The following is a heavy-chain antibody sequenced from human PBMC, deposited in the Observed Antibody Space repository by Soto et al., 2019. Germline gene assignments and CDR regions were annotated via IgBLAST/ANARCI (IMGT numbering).Heavy chain of an antibody. CDR1: GGTCGGLG. CDR2: ISGSGGST. D-gene: IGHD2-15*01. Sequence: PVGPMRLCWAAAGGTCGGLGMSWISQAQGKGLEWVSAISGSGGSTFYADSVKGRFTISRDNSKNTVYLEMNSLRAEDTALYYCAKDLLVTGGPYCSGGSCYGIDYWGQGTLVTVSS. J-gene: IGHJ4*02. V-gene: IGHV3-23*01. CDR3: AKDLLVTGGPYCSGGSCYGIDY.